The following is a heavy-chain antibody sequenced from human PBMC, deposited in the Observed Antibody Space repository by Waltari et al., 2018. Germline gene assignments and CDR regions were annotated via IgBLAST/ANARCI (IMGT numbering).Heavy chain of an antibody. V-gene: IGHV1-2*06. CDR1: GYTFTGSY. CDR2: INPNSGGT. Sequence: QVQLVQSGAAVKKTGASVKVSCTASGYTFTGSYMNWVRQAPGQGLEWMGRINPNSGGTNYAQKFQGRVTMTRDTSISTAYMELSRLRSDDTAVYYCARDKSSSNYYYYGMDVWGQGTTVTVSS. J-gene: IGHJ6*02. CDR3: ARDKSSSNYYYYGMDV. D-gene: IGHD6-13*01.